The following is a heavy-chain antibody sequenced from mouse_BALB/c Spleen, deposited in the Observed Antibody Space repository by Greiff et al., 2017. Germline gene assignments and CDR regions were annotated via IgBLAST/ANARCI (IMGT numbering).Heavy chain of an antibody. J-gene: IGHJ2*01. CDR1: GFSLTDYG. V-gene: IGHV2-6-5*01. CDR2: IWGGGST. D-gene: IGHD2-2*01. Sequence: VKLMESGPGLVAPSQSLSITCTVSGFSLTDYGVSWIRQPPGKGLEWLGVIWGGGSTYYNSALKSRLSISKDNSKSQVFLKMNSLQTDDTAMYYSDKHVRSIYNGYDEGYFDYWGQGTTLTVSS. CDR3: DKHVRSIYNGYDEGYFDY.